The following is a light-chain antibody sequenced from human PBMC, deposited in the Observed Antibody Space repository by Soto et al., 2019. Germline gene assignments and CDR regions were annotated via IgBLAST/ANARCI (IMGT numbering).Light chain of an antibody. CDR2: GAS. J-gene: IGKJ4*01. Sequence: EIVMTQSPATLSVSPGERATLSCRASQSVSSNLAWYQQKPGQAPRLLIYGASTRATGIPARFSGSGSGTEFTLTTSSLPSEDFAVYYCQQYNNWPPPLTFGGGTKVEI. CDR1: QSVSSN. V-gene: IGKV3-15*01. CDR3: QQYNNWPPPLT.